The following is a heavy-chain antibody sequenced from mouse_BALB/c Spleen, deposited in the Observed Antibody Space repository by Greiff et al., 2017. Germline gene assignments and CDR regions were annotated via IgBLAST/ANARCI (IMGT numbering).Heavy chain of an antibody. CDR1: GFTFSSFG. D-gene: IGHD1-1*01. CDR3: ARGYYGSSYDYAMDY. Sequence: EVQVVESGGGLVQPGGSRKLSCAASGFTFSSFGMHWVRQAPEKGLEWVAYISSGSSTIYYADTVKGRFTISRDNPKNTLFLQMTSLRSEDTAMYYCARGYYGSSYDYAMDYWGQGTSVTVSS. V-gene: IGHV5-17*02. J-gene: IGHJ4*01. CDR2: ISSGSSTI.